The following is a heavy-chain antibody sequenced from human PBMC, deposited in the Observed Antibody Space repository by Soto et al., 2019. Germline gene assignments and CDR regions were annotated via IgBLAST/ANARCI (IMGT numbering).Heavy chain of an antibody. CDR1: GFTVNSYY. Sequence: PGGSLRLSCAVSGFTVNSYYMSWVRQAPGKGLEWVSLIYTGGNTNYADSVKDRFTISRDNSKNTVYLQMTSLRAEDTAIYYCARDNRRAFDIWGQGTLVT. CDR2: IYTGGNT. J-gene: IGHJ3*02. CDR3: ARDNRRAFDI. V-gene: IGHV3-66*01.